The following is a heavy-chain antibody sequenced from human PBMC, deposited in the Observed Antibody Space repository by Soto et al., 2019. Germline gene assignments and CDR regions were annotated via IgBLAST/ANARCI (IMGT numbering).Heavy chain of an antibody. J-gene: IGHJ6*02. V-gene: IGHV3-21*01. D-gene: IGHD6-19*01. CDR2: ISSTSSYI. CDR3: ARVVTFGYSSGPYSGMDV. Sequence: PGGSLRRSCAAPGFTFSSYSMNWVRQAPGKGLEWVSSISSTSSYIYYADSVKGRFTISRDNAKNSLYLQMNSLRAEDTAVYYCARVVTFGYSSGPYSGMDVWGQGTTVTVSS. CDR1: GFTFSSYS.